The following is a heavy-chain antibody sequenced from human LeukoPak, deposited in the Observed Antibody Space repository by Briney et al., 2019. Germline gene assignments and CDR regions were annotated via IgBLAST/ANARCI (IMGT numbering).Heavy chain of an antibody. CDR1: GGSFSGYY. D-gene: IGHD5-12*01. J-gene: IGHJ4*02. CDR3: ARGLESGYAGY. CDR2: INHSGST. Sequence: SETLSLTCAVYGGSFSGYYWSWIRQPPGKGLEWIGEINHSGSTNYNPSLKSRVTISVDTSKNQFSLKLSSVTAADTAVYYCARGLESGYAGYWGQGTLVTVSS. V-gene: IGHV4-34*01.